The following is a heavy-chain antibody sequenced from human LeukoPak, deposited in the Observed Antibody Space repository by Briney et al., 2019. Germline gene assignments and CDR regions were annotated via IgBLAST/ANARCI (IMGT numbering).Heavy chain of an antibody. CDR1: GYTFTGYY. J-gene: IGHJ5*02. V-gene: IGHV1-46*01. CDR2: INPSGGST. D-gene: IGHD2-2*01. Sequence: ASVKVSCKASGYTFTGYYMHWVRQAPGQGLEWMGIINPSGGSTSYAQKFQGRVTMTRDTSTSTVYMELSSLRSEDTAVYYCARDIVVVQDWQQLGNWFDPWGQGTLVTVSS. CDR3: ARDIVVVQDWQQLGNWFDP.